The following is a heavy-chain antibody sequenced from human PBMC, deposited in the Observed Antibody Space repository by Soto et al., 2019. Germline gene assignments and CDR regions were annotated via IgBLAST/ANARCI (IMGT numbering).Heavy chain of an antibody. J-gene: IGHJ6*03. CDR1: GFTVSSNY. V-gene: IGHV3-66*01. CDR2: IYSGGST. D-gene: IGHD3-3*01. Sequence: GGSLRLSCAASGFTVSSNYMSWVRQAPGKGLEWVSVIYSGGSTYYADSVKGRFTISRDNSKNTLYLQMNSLRAEDTAVYYCARDFTRGGYYYYYYMDVWGKGTTVTVSS. CDR3: ARDFTRGGYYYYYYMDV.